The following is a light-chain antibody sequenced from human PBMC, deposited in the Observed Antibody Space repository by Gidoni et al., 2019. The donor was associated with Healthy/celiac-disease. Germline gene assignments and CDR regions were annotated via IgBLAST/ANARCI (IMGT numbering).Light chain of an antibody. V-gene: IGLV2-8*01. Sequence: QSALTQPPSASGSPGQSVTISCTGTSTAVGGYNYVSWYQQHPGKAPKLIIYEVNKRPSGVPDRFSGSKSGNTASLTVSGLQAEDEADYYCCSGSSIPYVFGTGTKVTVL. CDR3: CSGSSIPYV. CDR1: STAVGGYNY. CDR2: EVN. J-gene: IGLJ1*01.